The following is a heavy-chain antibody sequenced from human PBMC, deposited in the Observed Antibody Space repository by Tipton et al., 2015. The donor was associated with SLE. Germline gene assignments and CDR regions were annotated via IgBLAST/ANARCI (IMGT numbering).Heavy chain of an antibody. D-gene: IGHD5-18*01. CDR1: GGSISTYH. CDR3: ATGDTSMDHDFDF. V-gene: IGHV4-59*01. Sequence: GLVKPSETLSLTCSVSGGSISTYHWSWIRQPPGKGLEWIGFIYYTGSASYNPSLRSRATISVDTSRNQFSLKLTSVTAADAAVYYCATGDTSMDHDFDFWGQGTLVTVSS. J-gene: IGHJ4*02. CDR2: IYYTGSA.